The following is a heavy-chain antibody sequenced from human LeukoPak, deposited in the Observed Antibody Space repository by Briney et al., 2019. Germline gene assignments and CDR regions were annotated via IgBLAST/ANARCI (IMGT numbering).Heavy chain of an antibody. CDR2: ISGSGGSI. Sequence: GWSLRLSCEASGFTFISYAISWLRQAPGKELEWVSAISGSGGSIYYADSVKGRFTVSRDNSKNTLYLQMNTLRAEDTAVYYCAKDEDARPMYFQDWGQGTLVTVSS. V-gene: IGHV3-23*01. CDR1: GFTFISYA. J-gene: IGHJ1*01. CDR3: AKDEDARPMYFQD. D-gene: IGHD3-10*02.